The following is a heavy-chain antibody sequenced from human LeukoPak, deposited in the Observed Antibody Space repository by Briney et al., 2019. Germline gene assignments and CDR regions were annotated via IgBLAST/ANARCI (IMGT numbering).Heavy chain of an antibody. CDR2: ISYDGSNE. Sequence: GGSLRLPCAASGFTFSSYAMHWVRQAPGKGLEWVAVISYDGSNEYYADSVKGRFTISRDNSKNTLYLQMNSLRAEDTAVYYCAREACPYRLCYYDSSGYSLNYYFDYWGQGTLVTVSS. D-gene: IGHD3-22*01. J-gene: IGHJ4*02. CDR3: AREACPYRLCYYDSSGYSLNYYFDY. CDR1: GFTFSSYA. V-gene: IGHV3-30-3*01.